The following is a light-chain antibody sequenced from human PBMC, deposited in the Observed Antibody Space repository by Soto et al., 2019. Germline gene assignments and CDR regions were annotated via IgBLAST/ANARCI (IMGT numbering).Light chain of an antibody. CDR1: SXXVCGYNY. J-gene: IGLJ1*01. CDR2: DVS. V-gene: IGLV2-14*01. Sequence: QSVLTQPASVSGSPGQSITISCTGASXXVCGYNYVSSYQQHPGRAPKLMIYDVSIRPSGVSNRFSGSKSGNTASLTISVLQAENEADYYCSSYTSSSTDVFGTGTXVT. CDR3: SSYTSSSTDV.